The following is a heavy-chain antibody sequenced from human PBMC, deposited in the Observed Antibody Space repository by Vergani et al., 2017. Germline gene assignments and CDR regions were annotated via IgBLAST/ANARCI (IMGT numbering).Heavy chain of an antibody. V-gene: IGHV1-69*01. CDR1: GGTFSSYA. D-gene: IGHD2-15*01. CDR3: ARDLYCSGGSCYSGPFGAFDI. CDR2: IIPIFGTA. J-gene: IGHJ3*02. Sequence: QVQLVQSGAEVKKPGSSVKVSCKASGGTFSSYAISWVRQAPGQGLEWMGGIIPIFGTANYAQKFQGRVTITADESTSTAYMELSSLRSEDTAVYYCARDLYCSGGSCYSGPFGAFDIWGQGTMVTGSS.